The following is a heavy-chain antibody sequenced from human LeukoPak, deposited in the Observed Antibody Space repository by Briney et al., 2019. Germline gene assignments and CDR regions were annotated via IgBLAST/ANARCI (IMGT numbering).Heavy chain of an antibody. CDR1: GGTFSSYA. CDR3: ARDRLAYCGGDCYFGAFDI. CDR2: IIPIFGTA. Sequence: EASVKVSCKASGGTFSSYAISWVRQAPGQGLEWMGGIIPIFGTANYAQKFQGRVTITADESTSTAYMELSSLRSEDTAVYYCARDRLAYCGGDCYFGAFDIWGQGTMVTVSS. D-gene: IGHD2-21*02. J-gene: IGHJ3*02. V-gene: IGHV1-69*01.